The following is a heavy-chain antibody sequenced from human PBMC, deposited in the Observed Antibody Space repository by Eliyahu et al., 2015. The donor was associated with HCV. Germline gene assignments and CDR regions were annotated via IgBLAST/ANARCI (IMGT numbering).Heavy chain of an antibody. Sequence: QVQLQESGPXLVKPSETLSLTCTVXGXXLTTXXWSWIXQPPGKGLEWIGYIHYSGSTNYNPSLKSRVTISVDTSSNQFSLKLTSVTAADTAMYYCASGGGGIAVTGTGGWFDPWGQGTLVTVSS. CDR1: GXXLTTXX. D-gene: IGHD6-19*01. CDR2: IHYSGST. V-gene: IGHV4-59*01. J-gene: IGHJ5*02. CDR3: ASGGGGIAVTGTGGWFDP.